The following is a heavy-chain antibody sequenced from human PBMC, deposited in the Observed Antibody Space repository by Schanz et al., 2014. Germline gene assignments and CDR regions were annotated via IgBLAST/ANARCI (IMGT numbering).Heavy chain of an antibody. J-gene: IGHJ4*02. D-gene: IGHD2-21*01. CDR3: ARVKGNIPFDY. CDR2: IRFDASAK. CDR1: GFTFSDSW. V-gene: IGHV3-30*02. Sequence: VQLVESGGGLVQPGGSLRLSCAASGFTFSDSWMHWVRQAPGKGLVWVAYIRFDASAKYYGDSVEGRFTISRDNAKNTLYLQMNSLRAEDTAVYYCARVKGNIPFDYWGQGTLVTVSS.